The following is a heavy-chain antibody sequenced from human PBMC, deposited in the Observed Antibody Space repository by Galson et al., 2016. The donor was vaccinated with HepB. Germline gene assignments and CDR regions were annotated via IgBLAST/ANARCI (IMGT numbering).Heavy chain of an antibody. J-gene: IGHJ6*02. V-gene: IGHV1-24*01. CDR2: FDPEDGKP. CDR1: RHTLTDLS. CDR3: ASSPPPTWKLLLYYSYYYMAI. Sequence: SVKVSCKVSRHTLTDLSIHWVRQAPGKGLEWMGGFDPEDGKPIYAQKFKGRVTVTEDTSTDTAFMQLSGLRSDDTAVYYCASSPPPTWKLLLYYSYYYMAIWGQGTTVTVSS. D-gene: IGHD4-23*01.